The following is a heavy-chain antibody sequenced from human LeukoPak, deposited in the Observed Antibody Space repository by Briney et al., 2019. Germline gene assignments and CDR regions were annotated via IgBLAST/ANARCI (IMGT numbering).Heavy chain of an antibody. D-gene: IGHD3-10*01. J-gene: IGHJ4*02. V-gene: IGHV4-31*03. Sequence: SQTLSLTCTVSGGSVSSGSHYWSWIRQHPGRGLEWLGYIYHSGSTFYNPSLKSRLTMSVDTSKNQFSMTLSSVTAADTALYYCARAGIYFGSGSYYYSFDSWGQGTLVTVSS. CDR1: GGSVSSGSHY. CDR2: IYHSGST. CDR3: ARAGIYFGSGSYYYSFDS.